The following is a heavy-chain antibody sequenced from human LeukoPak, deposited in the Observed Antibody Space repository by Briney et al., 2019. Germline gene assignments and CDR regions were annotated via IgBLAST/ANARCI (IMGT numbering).Heavy chain of an antibody. J-gene: IGHJ6*03. D-gene: IGHD3-22*01. CDR2: IYVTGST. V-gene: IGHV4-4*07. CDR3: ARLKYYDSTGYSPGYYMDV. CDR1: GGSIINYY. Sequence: SETLSLTCTVSGGSIINYYWSWIRQPAGTGLEWVRRIYVTGSTIYNPSLQSRLSMSVDTSKNQFSLRLTSVTAADTAVYYCARLKYYDSTGYSPGYYMDVWGKGITVTVSS.